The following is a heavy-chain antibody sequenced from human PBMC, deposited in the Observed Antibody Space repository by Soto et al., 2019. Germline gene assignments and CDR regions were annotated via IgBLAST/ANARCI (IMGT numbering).Heavy chain of an antibody. CDR1: GYTFTSYG. J-gene: IGHJ4*02. V-gene: IGHV1-18*04. CDR3: AREGPYYDRSGYVDY. Sequence: QVQLVQSGAEVKKPGASVKVSCKASGYTFTSYGISWVRQAPGQGLEWMGWISAYNGNTNYAQKLQGRVTMTADTSTSTAYRELRSLRSDDTAVYYCAREGPYYDRSGYVDYWGQGTLVTVSS. CDR2: ISAYNGNT. D-gene: IGHD3-22*01.